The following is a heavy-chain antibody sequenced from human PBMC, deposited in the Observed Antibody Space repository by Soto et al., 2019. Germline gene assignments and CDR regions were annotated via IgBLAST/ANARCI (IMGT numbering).Heavy chain of an antibody. CDR1: GYSISSGYY. Sequence: KPSETLSLTCAVSGYSISSGYYWGWIRQPPGKGLEWIGSIYHSGSTYYNPSLKSRVTISVDTSKNQFSLKLSSVTAADTAVYYCARDDGGNADNGNWFDPWGQGTLVTVSS. CDR2: IYHSGST. CDR3: ARDDGGNADNGNWFDP. J-gene: IGHJ5*02. V-gene: IGHV4-38-2*02. D-gene: IGHD2-15*01.